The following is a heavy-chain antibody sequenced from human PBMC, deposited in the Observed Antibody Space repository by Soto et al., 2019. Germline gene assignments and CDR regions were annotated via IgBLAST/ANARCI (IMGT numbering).Heavy chain of an antibody. CDR3: ARSLSEGFYNDMVAGVPSYFDS. V-gene: IGHV4-39*01. CDR1: RGSITSSSYF. D-gene: IGHD3-10*01. J-gene: IGHJ4*02. Sequence: PSETLSLTCTVSRGSITSSSYFWGWIRQPPGKGLEFIGTISYTGGIYYNPSLMSRVTISVDTSKNQFSLRLSSVTAADTAVFYCARSLSEGFYNDMVAGVPSYFDSWGQGTLVTVS. CDR2: ISYTGGI.